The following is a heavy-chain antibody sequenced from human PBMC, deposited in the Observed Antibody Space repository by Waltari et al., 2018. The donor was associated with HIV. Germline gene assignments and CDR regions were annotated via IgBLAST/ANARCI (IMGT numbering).Heavy chain of an antibody. CDR3: ARGVSIVRGVMIRGHMDV. V-gene: IGHV1-18*01. CDR1: GYTFSAYT. D-gene: IGHD3-10*01. Sequence: DQLVQSGAEMRKPGASVKVSCRASGYTFSAYTTRWVRQAPGQGLEWRGWISGYNGKTNYATKFQGRVNMTTDTSTSTAHMELRSLRSDDTAVYYCARGVSIVRGVMIRGHMDVWGQGTTVTVSS. J-gene: IGHJ6*02. CDR2: ISGYNGKT.